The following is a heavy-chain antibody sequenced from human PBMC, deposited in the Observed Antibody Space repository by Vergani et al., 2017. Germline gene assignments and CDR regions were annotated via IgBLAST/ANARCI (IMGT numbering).Heavy chain of an antibody. V-gene: IGHV3-30*18. CDR1: GFTFSSYG. Sequence: QVQLVESGGGVVQPGRSLRLSCAASGFTFSSYGMHWVRQAPGKGLEWVAVISYDGSNKYYADSVKGRFTISRDNSKNTLYLQMNSLRAEDTAVYYCAKDTLWFGELLTLDYWGQGTLVTVSS. CDR2: ISYDGSNK. D-gene: IGHD3-10*01. CDR3: AKDTLWFGELLTLDY. J-gene: IGHJ4*02.